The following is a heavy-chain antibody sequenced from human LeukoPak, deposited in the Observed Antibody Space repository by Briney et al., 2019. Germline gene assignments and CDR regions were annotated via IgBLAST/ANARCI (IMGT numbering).Heavy chain of an antibody. J-gene: IGHJ4*02. CDR3: ARGGYCSGGSCYSFDY. D-gene: IGHD2-15*01. V-gene: IGHV1-2*02. Sequence: ASVKVSCKASGYTFTDYYIHWVRQAPGQGLEWMAWMNPNSGGTSYAQKFQGRVTMTRDTSISTAYMELSRLRSDDTAVYYCARGGYCSGGSCYSFDYWGQGTLVTVSS. CDR1: GYTFTDYY. CDR2: MNPNSGGT.